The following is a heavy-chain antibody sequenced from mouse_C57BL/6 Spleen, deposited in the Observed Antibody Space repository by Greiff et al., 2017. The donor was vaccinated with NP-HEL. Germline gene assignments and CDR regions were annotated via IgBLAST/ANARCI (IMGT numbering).Heavy chain of an antibody. CDR2: IYPRSGNT. V-gene: IGHV1-81*01. Sequence: QVQLQQSGAELARPGASVKLSCKASGYTFTSYGISWVKQRTGQGLEWIGEIYPRSGNTYYNEKFKGKATLTADKSSSTAYMELRSLTSEDSAVYFCARWDDYGGDWYFGGWGTGATVTV. J-gene: IGHJ1*03. D-gene: IGHD2-4*01. CDR1: GYTFTSYG. CDR3: ARWDDYGGDWYFGG.